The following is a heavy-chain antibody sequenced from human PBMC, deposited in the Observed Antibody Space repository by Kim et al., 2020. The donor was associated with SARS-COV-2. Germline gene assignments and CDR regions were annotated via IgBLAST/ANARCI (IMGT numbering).Heavy chain of an antibody. CDR2: FDPEDGET. CDR3: ATAPALHCSSTSCGYYYGMDV. J-gene: IGHJ6*02. D-gene: IGHD2-2*01. CDR1: GYTLTELS. Sequence: ASVKVSCKVSGYTLTELSMHWVRQAPGKGLEWMGGFDPEDGETIHAQKFQGRVTMTEDTSTDTAYMELSSLRSEDTAVYYCATAPALHCSSTSCGYYYGMDVWGQGTTVTVSS. V-gene: IGHV1-24*01.